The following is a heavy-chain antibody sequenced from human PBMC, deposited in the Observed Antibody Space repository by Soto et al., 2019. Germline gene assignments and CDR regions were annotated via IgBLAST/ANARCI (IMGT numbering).Heavy chain of an antibody. CDR3: AREDLGNYGYYYGLDV. Sequence: GASVKVSCKASGYTFTSYGISWVRQAPGQGLEWMGWISAYNGNTNYAQKLQGRVTITTDTSTSTAYMELSSLRSDDTAVYYCAREDLGNYGYYYGLDVWGQGTTVTVSS. CDR2: ISAYNGNT. J-gene: IGHJ6*02. V-gene: IGHV1-18*01. CDR1: GYTFTSYG. D-gene: IGHD4-4*01.